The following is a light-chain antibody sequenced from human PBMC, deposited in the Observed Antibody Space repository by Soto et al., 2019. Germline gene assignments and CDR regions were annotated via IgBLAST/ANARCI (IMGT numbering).Light chain of an antibody. CDR3: SSYTSASTTLV. Sequence: QSALTQPAPVSGSPGQSITISCTGTGSDVGGYNYVSWYQQHPCKAPKVMTYDVSNRPSGVSNPLSGSKSGNTASLTISGLQAEDEADYYCSSYTSASTTLVFGGGTQLTVL. J-gene: IGLJ2*01. CDR2: DVS. V-gene: IGLV2-14*01. CDR1: GSDVGGYNY.